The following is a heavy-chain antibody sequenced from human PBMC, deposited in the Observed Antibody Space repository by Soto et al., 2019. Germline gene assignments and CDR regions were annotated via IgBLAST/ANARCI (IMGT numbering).Heavy chain of an antibody. V-gene: IGHV3-53*01. J-gene: IGHJ6*02. CDR3: ARDTMVRGLITAYYYYGMDV. CDR2: IYSGGST. Sequence: LRLSCAASGFTVSSNYMSWVRQAPGKGMEWVSVIYSGGSTYYADSVKGRFTISRDNSKNTLYLQMNSLRAEDTAVYYCARDTMVRGLITAYYYYGMDVWGQGTTVTVSS. D-gene: IGHD3-10*01. CDR1: GFTVSSNY.